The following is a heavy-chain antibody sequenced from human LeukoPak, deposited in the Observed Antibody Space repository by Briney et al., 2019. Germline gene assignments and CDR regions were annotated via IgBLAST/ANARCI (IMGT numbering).Heavy chain of an antibody. CDR1: GFAFDDYG. CDR2: INWNGGST. CDR3: ARGTEPTWMLETFDI. V-gene: IGHV3-20*04. Sequence: GGSLRLSCAASGFAFDDYGMSWVRQAPGKGLEWVSGINWNGGSTGYADSVKGRFTISRDNAKNSLYLQMNSLRAEDTALYYCARGTEPTWMLETFDIWGQGTMVTVSS. J-gene: IGHJ3*02. D-gene: IGHD1-14*01.